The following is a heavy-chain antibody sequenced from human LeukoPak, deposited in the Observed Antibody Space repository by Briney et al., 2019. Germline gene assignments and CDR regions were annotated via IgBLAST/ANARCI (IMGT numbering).Heavy chain of an antibody. D-gene: IGHD3-22*01. CDR1: GYTFTDYY. Sequence: ATVKISCKASGYTFTDYYMHWVQQAPGKGLEWMGRVDPEDGETIYAEKFQGRVTITADTSTDTAYMELSSLRSEDTAVYYRATDPTLPYYDSSIGVDYWGQGTLVTVSS. V-gene: IGHV1-69-2*01. J-gene: IGHJ4*02. CDR3: ATDPTLPYYDSSIGVDY. CDR2: VDPEDGET.